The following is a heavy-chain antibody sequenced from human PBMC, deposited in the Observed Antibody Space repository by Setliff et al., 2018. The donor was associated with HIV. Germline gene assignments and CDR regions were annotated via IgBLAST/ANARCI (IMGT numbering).Heavy chain of an antibody. D-gene: IGHD2-15*01. V-gene: IGHV3-11*04. J-gene: IGHJ3*02. CDR1: GFTFSDYY. CDR3: TRSRPPIDDAFDI. Sequence: PGGSLRLSCAASGFTFSDYYMSWSRQAPGKGLDWVSYISNSGTTIYYADSVKGRFTISRDNDRNLLYLQMNSLRVEDTAVYYCTRSRPPIDDAFDIWGQGTMVTVSS. CDR2: ISNSGTTI.